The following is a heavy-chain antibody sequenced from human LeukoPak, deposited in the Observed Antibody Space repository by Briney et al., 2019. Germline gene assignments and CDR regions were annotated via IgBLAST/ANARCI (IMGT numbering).Heavy chain of an antibody. CDR2: IYYSGST. CDR3: ARVPLDYYYYYGMDV. Sequence: SETLSPTCTVSGGSISSGDYYWSWIRQPPGKGLEWIGYIYYSGSTYYNPSLESRVTISVDTSKNQFSLKLSSVTAADTAVYYCARVPLDYYYYYGMDVWGQGTTVTVSS. V-gene: IGHV4-30-4*01. J-gene: IGHJ6*02. CDR1: GGSISSGDYY.